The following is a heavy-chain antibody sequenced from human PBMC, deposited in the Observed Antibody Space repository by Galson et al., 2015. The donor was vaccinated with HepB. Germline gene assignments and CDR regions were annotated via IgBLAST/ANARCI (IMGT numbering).Heavy chain of an antibody. CDR2: ISADDGKT. Sequence: QSGAEVKKPGASVKVSCKASGYTFNTYGISWVRQAPGQGLEWMGWISADDGKTNYAQNFQGRVSMTTDTSTSTAYMELRSLRSADTAVYYCARDPYCSGGNCHYGRHYYYYSIDVWGQGTTVTVSS. D-gene: IGHD2-15*01. J-gene: IGHJ6*02. V-gene: IGHV1-18*04. CDR3: ARDPYCSGGNCHYGRHYYYYSIDV. CDR1: GYTFNTYG.